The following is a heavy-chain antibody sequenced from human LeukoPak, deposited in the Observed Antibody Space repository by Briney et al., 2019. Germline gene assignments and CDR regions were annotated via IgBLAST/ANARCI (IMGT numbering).Heavy chain of an antibody. CDR3: AKREGTPSDFDY. J-gene: IGHJ4*02. D-gene: IGHD1-1*01. V-gene: IGHV1-46*01. CDR1: GYTFTGYY. Sequence: ASVKVSCKASGYTFTGYYMHWVRQAPGQGLEWMGIINPSGGSTSYAQKFQGRVTMTRNTSISTAYMELSSLRSEDTAVYYCAKREGTPSDFDYWGQGTLVTVSS. CDR2: INPSGGST.